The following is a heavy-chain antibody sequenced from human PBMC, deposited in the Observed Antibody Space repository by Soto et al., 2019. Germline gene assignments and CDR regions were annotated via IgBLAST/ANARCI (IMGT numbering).Heavy chain of an antibody. CDR2: IYYSGST. D-gene: IGHD6-19*01. J-gene: IGHJ4*02. CDR3: ARVSAQWLEGYYFDY. CDR1: GGSISSSSYY. V-gene: IGHV4-61*05. Sequence: SETLSLTCTVSGGSISSSSYYWGWIRQPPGKGLEWIGYIYYSGSTNYNPSLKSRVTISVDTSKNQFSLKLSSVTAADTAVYYCARVSAQWLEGYYFDYWGQGTLVTVSS.